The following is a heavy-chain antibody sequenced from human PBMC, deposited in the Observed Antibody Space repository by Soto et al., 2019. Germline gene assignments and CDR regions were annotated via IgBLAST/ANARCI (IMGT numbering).Heavy chain of an antibody. Sequence: QVQLQESGPGLVTPSQTLSLTCTVSGGSVSHGDYYWSWIRQPPQKGLEWIGHIFNIGSTYSNPSRKRRVTLSVDTSKNQFSLTLSSVTAADTGVYYCATGLSVNTVDYWGQGTLVTVSS. D-gene: IGHD4-4*01. CDR2: IFNIGST. V-gene: IGHV4-30-4*01. J-gene: IGHJ4*02. CDR1: GGSVSHGDYY. CDR3: ATGLSVNTVDY.